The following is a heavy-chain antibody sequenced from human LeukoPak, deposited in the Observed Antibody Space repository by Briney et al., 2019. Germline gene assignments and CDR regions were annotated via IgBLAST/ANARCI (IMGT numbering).Heavy chain of an antibody. D-gene: IGHD2-2*01. J-gene: IGHJ4*02. CDR2: IYYSGST. CDR1: GGSISSSSYY. Sequence: SETLSLTCTVSGGSISSSSYYWGWIRQPPGKGLEWIVSIYYSGSTYYNPYLKSRVTISVDTSKNQFSLKLSSVTAADTAVYYCARLGRGSVVVPAAISFDYWGQGTLVTVSS. V-gene: IGHV4-39*01. CDR3: ARLGRGSVVVPAAISFDY.